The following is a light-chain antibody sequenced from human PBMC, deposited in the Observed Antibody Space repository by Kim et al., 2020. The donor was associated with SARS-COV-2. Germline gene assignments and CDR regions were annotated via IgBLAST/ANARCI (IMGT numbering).Light chain of an antibody. CDR2: DAS. V-gene: IGKV1-16*02. CDR1: QDISTY. CDR3: QQYNHHPYT. J-gene: IGKJ2*01. Sequence: SASVGDRVTITCRASQDISTYVAWFQQEAGKAPKSLIFDASNLQSGVPSKFSGSGSGTEFTLTISSLQPEDFATYYCQQYNHHPYTFGQGTRLEI.